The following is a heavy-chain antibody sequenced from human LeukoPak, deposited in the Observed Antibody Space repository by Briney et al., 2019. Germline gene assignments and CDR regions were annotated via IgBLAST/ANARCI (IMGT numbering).Heavy chain of an antibody. Sequence: GGSLRLSCAASGFTFSSYSMNWVRQAPGKGLEWASSISSSSSYIYYADSVKGRFTISRDNAKNSLYLQMNSLRAEDTAVYYCARDRARGYYDFWSGYYNPSDYWGQGTLVTVSS. CDR2: ISSSSSYI. J-gene: IGHJ4*02. D-gene: IGHD3-3*01. V-gene: IGHV3-21*01. CDR3: ARDRARGYYDFWSGYYNPSDY. CDR1: GFTFSSYS.